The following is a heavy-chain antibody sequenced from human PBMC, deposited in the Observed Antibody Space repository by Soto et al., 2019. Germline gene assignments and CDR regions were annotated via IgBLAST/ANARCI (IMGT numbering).Heavy chain of an antibody. D-gene: IGHD1-1*01. CDR3: VRDGTKTLRDWFDP. V-gene: IGHV4-4*07. CDR2: IYATVTT. CDR1: GASISGFY. Sequence: SETLSLTFTVSGASISGFYWSWIRKSAGKGLEWIGRIYATVTTDYNPSLKSRVRMSVDTSKKQFALKLRSVTAADTAVYYCVRDGTKTLRDWFDPWGQGISVTVS. J-gene: IGHJ5*02.